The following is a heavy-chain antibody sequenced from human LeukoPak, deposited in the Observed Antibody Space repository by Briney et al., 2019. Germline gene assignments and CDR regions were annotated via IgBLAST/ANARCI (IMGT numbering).Heavy chain of an antibody. CDR1: GFTFSSYG. Sequence: GESLRLSCAASGFTFSSYGMHWVRQAPGKGLEWLAFIRYDGSNKYYADSVKGRFTISRDNSKNTLYPQMNSLRAEDTAVYYCAKVLSNYYDSSGYYFAFDIWGQGTMVTVSS. J-gene: IGHJ3*02. CDR3: AKVLSNYYDSSGYYFAFDI. CDR2: IRYDGSNK. D-gene: IGHD3-22*01. V-gene: IGHV3-30*02.